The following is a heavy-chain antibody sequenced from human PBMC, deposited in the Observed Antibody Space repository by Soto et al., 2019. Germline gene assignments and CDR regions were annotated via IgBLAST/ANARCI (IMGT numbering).Heavy chain of an antibody. CDR2: IIPILGIA. CDR3: ARNDCSSTSCYSDAFDI. V-gene: IGHV1-69*02. D-gene: IGHD2-2*01. CDR1: GGTFCSYI. Sequence: ASVKVSCTASGGTFCSYIISWVRKAPGQGLEWMGRIIPILGIANYAQKFQGRVTITADKSTSTAYMELSSLRSEDTAVYYCARNDCSSTSCYSDAFDIWGQGTMVTVSS. J-gene: IGHJ3*02.